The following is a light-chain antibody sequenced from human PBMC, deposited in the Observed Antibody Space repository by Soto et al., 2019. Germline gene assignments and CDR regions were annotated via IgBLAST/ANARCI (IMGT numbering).Light chain of an antibody. V-gene: IGLV1-47*01. CDR3: AAWDDSLGSHAV. J-gene: IGLJ7*01. CDR1: CSNIGINY. Sequence: QSVLTQPPSASGNPGQTVTISCSGSCSNIGINYVYWYQQLPGTAPKLLIYRNSQRPSGIPDRFSGSKSGTSASLAISGLRSEDEADYYCAAWDDSLGSHAVFGGGTQLTVL. CDR2: RNS.